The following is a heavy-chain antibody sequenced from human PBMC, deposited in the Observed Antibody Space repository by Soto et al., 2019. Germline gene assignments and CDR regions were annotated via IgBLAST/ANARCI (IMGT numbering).Heavy chain of an antibody. D-gene: IGHD6-13*01. Sequence: ASVKVSCKASGYTFTSYGISWVRHAPGQGLEWMGWISAYNGNTNYAQKLQGRVTMTTDTSTSRAYMELRSLRSDATPVYYCARTQARPWYGHAFDLWGQGTMVTVSS. CDR2: ISAYNGNT. CDR1: GYTFTSYG. J-gene: IGHJ3*01. CDR3: ARTQARPWYGHAFDL. V-gene: IGHV1-18*01.